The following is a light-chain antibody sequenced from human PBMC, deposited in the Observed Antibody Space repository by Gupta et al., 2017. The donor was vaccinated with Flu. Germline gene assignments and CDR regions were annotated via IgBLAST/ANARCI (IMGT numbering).Light chain of an antibody. CDR2: GND. CDR1: SSNIGSYS. Sequence: QSVLTQAPSASGTPGQRVTIPCSGTSSNIGSYSVTWYQHVPGTAPKLLVYGNDQRRSGVSGRFSGSKSGTSASLAISGLRADDEADYYCAAWDDSLNGHWVFGGGTKLTVL. CDR3: AAWDDSLNGHWV. V-gene: IGLV1-44*01. J-gene: IGLJ3*02.